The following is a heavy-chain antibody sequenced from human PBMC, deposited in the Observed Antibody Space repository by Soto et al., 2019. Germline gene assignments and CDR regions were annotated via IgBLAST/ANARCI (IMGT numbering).Heavy chain of an antibody. CDR3: AREVDFWSGYRPMDG. J-gene: IGHJ6*02. Sequence: SETLSLTCTVSGGSISSYYWSWIRQSPGRGLEWIGYVYYSGTTNYNPSLKSRVTISVDTSNNQFFLKMNSVTAADTAVYYCAREVDFWSGYRPMDGWGQGTTVTVSS. V-gene: IGHV4-59*01. D-gene: IGHD3-3*01. CDR1: GGSISSYY. CDR2: VYYSGTT.